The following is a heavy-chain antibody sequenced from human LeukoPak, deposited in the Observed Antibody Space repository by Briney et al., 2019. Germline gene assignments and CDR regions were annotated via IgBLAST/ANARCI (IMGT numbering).Heavy chain of an antibody. J-gene: IGHJ4*02. CDR2: IKQDGSEK. CDR3: ARHPLSSGWYGEFYFDY. D-gene: IGHD6-19*01. V-gene: IGHV3-7*01. CDR1: GFTFSSYW. Sequence: GGSLRLSCAASGFTFSSYWMSWVRQAPGKGLEWVANIKQDGSEKYYVDSVKGRFTISRDNAKNSLHLQMNSLRAEDTAVYYCARHPLSSGWYGEFYFDYWGQGTLVTVSS.